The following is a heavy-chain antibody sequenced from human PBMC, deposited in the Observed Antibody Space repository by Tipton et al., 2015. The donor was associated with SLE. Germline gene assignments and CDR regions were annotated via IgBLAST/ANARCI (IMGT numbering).Heavy chain of an antibody. V-gene: IGHV4-4*02. CDR3: ARCGSSLTWDYYYMDV. CDR2: IYHSGST. Sequence: GLVKPSGTLSLTCAVSGGSISSSNWWSWVRQPPGKGLEWIGEIYHSGSTNYNPSLNSRVTISVDKSKNQFSLKLSSVTAADPAVYYCARCGSSLTWDYYYMDVWGKGTTVTISS. J-gene: IGHJ6*03. CDR1: GGSISSSNW. D-gene: IGHD6-6*01.